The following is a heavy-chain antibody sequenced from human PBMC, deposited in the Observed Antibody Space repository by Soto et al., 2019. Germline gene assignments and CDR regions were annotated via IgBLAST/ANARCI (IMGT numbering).Heavy chain of an antibody. CDR3: AREFDSKDDALDY. V-gene: IGHV3-30*04. D-gene: IGHD3-22*01. J-gene: IGHJ4*02. Sequence: QVQLVESGGGVVQPGRSLRLSCAASGFIFSSYSIHWVRQAPGKGLEWVAVISHDGSKKYYADSVKGRFTISRDNSKNTLYLQMSSLRVEDTAVYYCAREFDSKDDALDYWGQGTLVTVSS. CDR2: ISHDGSKK. CDR1: GFIFSSYS.